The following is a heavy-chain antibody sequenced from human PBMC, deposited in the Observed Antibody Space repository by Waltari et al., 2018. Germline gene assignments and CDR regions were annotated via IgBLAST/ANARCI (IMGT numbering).Heavy chain of an antibody. D-gene: IGHD4-17*01. CDR3: ARNTVIGAFDI. CDR2: IYYSGST. J-gene: IGHJ3*02. V-gene: IGHV4-59*01. CDR1: GGSISSYY. Sequence: QVQLQESGPGLVKPSETLSLTCTVPGGSISSYYWSWIRQPPGKGLEWIGYIYYSGSTNYNPSLKSRVTISVDTSKNQFSLKLSSVTAADTAVYYCARNTVIGAFDIWGQGTMVTVSS.